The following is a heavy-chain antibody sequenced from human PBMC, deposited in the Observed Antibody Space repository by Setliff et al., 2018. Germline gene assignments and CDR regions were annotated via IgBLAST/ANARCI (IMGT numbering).Heavy chain of an antibody. J-gene: IGHJ3*02. CDR3: ATDHQIQDIVMVVTGPGGAFDI. V-gene: IGHV1-24*01. CDR2: FDPEDGET. CDR1: GYTLTELY. D-gene: IGHD2-15*01. Sequence: GASVKVSCKVSGYTLTELYMHWVRQAPGKGLEWMGGFDPEDGETIYAQKFQGRVTMTEDTSTDTAYMELKSLRSEDTAVYYCATDHQIQDIVMVVTGPGGAFDICGQGTMVTVSS.